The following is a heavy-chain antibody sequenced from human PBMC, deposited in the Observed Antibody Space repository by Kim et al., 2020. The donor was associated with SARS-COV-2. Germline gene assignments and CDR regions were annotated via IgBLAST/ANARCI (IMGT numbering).Heavy chain of an antibody. V-gene: IGHV4-39*01. CDR2: IYYSGRT. CDR1: DGSISSSSYY. CDR3: ARRIGDTDMAAFDY. D-gene: IGHD5-18*01. Sequence: SETLSLTCTVSDGSISSSSYYWGWIRQPPGKGLEWIGSIYYSGRTYYKSSLKSRVTISVDTSKNQFSLKLSSVTAADTAVYYCARRIGDTDMAAFDYWGQGTLVTVSS. J-gene: IGHJ4*02.